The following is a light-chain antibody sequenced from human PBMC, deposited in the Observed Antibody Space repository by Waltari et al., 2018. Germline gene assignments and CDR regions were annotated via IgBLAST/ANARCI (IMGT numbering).Light chain of an antibody. J-gene: IGLJ1*01. CDR3: SSYAGNNHYV. CDR2: EVI. V-gene: IGLV2-8*01. Sequence: QSALTQPPSASGSPGQSVTISCTGTSGDVANYNYDSWYQHHPGKAPKLIIYEVIKRPSGVPDRFSGSKSGNTASLTVSGLQAEDEADYYCSSYAGNNHYVFGTGTKVTVL. CDR1: SGDVANYNY.